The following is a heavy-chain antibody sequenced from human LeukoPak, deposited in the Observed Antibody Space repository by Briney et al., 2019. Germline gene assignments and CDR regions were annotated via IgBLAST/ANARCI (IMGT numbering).Heavy chain of an antibody. V-gene: IGHV5-51*01. CDR2: IYPGDSDT. CDR3: ARQVDTARPLGD. CDR1: GSTFTNYW. D-gene: IGHD5-18*01. Sequence: AGESLKISCKGSGSTFTNYWIGWVRQLPGKGLEWMGIIYPGDSDTRYSPSFQGQVTISADKSISTAYLQWSSLKASDTAMYYCARQVDTARPLGDWGQGTLVTVSS. J-gene: IGHJ4*02.